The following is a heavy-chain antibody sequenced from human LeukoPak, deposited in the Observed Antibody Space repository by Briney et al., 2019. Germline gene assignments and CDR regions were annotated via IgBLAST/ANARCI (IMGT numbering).Heavy chain of an antibody. CDR1: GFAFSSYD. V-gene: IGHV3-13*01. CDR2: IGHAGDT. Sequence: GGSLRLSCAASGFAFSSYDMHWVRQVSGKGLEWVSAIGHAGDTYYADSVKGRFTISRGNSKNTVYLQMNSLRAEDTAVYYCAKRNGGNSGAFDYWGQGTLVTVSS. CDR3: AKRNGGNSGAFDY. D-gene: IGHD4-23*01. J-gene: IGHJ4*02.